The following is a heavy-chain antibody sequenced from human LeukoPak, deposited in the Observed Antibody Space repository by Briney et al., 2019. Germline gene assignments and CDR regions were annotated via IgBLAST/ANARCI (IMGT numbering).Heavy chain of an antibody. D-gene: IGHD3-10*01. CDR2: IYYSGST. J-gene: IGHJ5*02. CDR3: ARGGGSGRGNWFDP. Sequence: PSETLSLTCPVSGGSISSYYWSWIRQPPGKGLEWIGYIYYSGSTNYNPSLKSRVTISVDTSNNQFSLKLSSVTAADTSLYYCARGGGSGRGNWFDPWGRGTLVTVSS. V-gene: IGHV4-59*01. CDR1: GGSISSYY.